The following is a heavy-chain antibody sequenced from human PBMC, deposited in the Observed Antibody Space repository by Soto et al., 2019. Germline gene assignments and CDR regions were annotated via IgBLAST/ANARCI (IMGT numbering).Heavy chain of an antibody. Sequence: PSETLSLTCTVSGDSIGGSNFDWGWLRQPPGKGLEWIGSIFYSGNTYYNPSLKSRVIMSVDTSKNQLSLRLNSVTAADTAVYYCARTGRIAIFGVVTEFDPWGPGTLVTVSS. CDR1: GDSIGGSNFD. V-gene: IGHV4-39*01. CDR2: IFYSGNT. J-gene: IGHJ5*02. CDR3: ARTGRIAIFGVVTEFDP. D-gene: IGHD3-3*01.